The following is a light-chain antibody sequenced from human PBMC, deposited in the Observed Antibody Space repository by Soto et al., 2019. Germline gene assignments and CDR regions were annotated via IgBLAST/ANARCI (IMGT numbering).Light chain of an antibody. CDR2: DGT. V-gene: IGLV2-23*01. Sequence: QSALTQPASVSGSPGQSITISCTGTRRDVGSFNLVSWFQQLPGKAPKLILYDGTKRPSGVPDRFSGSKSGNTASLTISGLQAEDEADYYCCSYVGGYSYVFGIGTKLTVL. J-gene: IGLJ1*01. CDR1: RRDVGSFNL. CDR3: CSYVGGYSYV.